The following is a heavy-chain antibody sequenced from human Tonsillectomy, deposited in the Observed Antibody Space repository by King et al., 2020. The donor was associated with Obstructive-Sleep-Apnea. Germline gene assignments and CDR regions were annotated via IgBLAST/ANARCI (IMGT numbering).Heavy chain of an antibody. V-gene: IGHV5-51*01. CDR2: IYSGYSDT. J-gene: IGHJ4*02. CDR3: ARQGLGYGFDY. Sequence: VQLVESGAEVKKPGETLKLACKGSGYSFTSYWIGWVRQMPGKGLVWMGIIYSGYSDTRYSPSFQGHVTISTAKTISTAYLPWSSLKASDTAMYYCARQGLGYGFDYWGQGTLVTVSS. CDR1: GYSFTSYW. D-gene: IGHD3/OR15-3a*01.